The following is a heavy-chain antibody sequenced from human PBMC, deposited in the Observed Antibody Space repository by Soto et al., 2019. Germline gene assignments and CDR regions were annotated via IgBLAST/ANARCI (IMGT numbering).Heavy chain of an antibody. V-gene: IGHV1-69*06. J-gene: IGHJ4*02. Sequence: SVKVSCKASGGTFSSYAISWVRQAPGQGLEWMGGIIPIFGTANYAQKFQGRVTITADKSTSTAYMELSSLRSEDTAVYYYARVTNVDTAADYWGQGTLVTVSS. D-gene: IGHD5-18*01. CDR2: IIPIFGTA. CDR1: GGTFSSYA. CDR3: ARVTNVDTAADY.